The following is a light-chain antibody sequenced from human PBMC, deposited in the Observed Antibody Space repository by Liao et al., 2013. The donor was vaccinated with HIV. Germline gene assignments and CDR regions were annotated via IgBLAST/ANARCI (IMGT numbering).Light chain of an antibody. Sequence: SYGLTQPPSVSVSTGQTASITCYGDNLSNILGNKYLHWYLQRPGQSPVLVIYQDSKRPSGIPGRFSGSSSGNTGTLTISGTQAMDEADYYCQAWDGSAVVFGGGTKLTV. J-gene: IGLJ2*01. V-gene: IGLV3-1*01. CDR2: QDS. CDR3: QAWDGSAVV. CDR1: NLSNILGNKY.